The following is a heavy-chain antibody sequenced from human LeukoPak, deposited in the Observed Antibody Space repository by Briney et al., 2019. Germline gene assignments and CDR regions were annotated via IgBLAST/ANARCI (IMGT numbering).Heavy chain of an antibody. CDR1: GGSISSYY. D-gene: IGHD3-10*01. CDR2: IHYSGST. CDR3: ARGFPTAFDY. J-gene: IGHJ4*02. V-gene: IGHV4-59*01. Sequence: PSETLSLTCTVSGGSISSYYWSWIRQPPGKGLEWIGYIHYSGSTNYNPSLKSRVTISVDTSKNQFSLKLSSVTAADTAVYYCARGFPTAFDYWGQGTLVTVSS.